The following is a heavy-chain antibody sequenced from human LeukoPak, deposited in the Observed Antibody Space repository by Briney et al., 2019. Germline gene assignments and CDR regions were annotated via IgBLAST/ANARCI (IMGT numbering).Heavy chain of an antibody. CDR2: IFDAGRT. CDR3: AGATKWLAHDF. V-gene: IGHV3-53*01. D-gene: IGHD6-19*01. Sequence: GGSPRLSCAASGFTVSGTYMSWVRQAAGKGWEWVSTIFDAGRTTYADSVKGRFTISRDNYKNTLLLQMNSLRADDTAVYYCAGATKWLAHDFWGQGTLVTVSS. J-gene: IGHJ4*02. CDR1: GFTVSGTY.